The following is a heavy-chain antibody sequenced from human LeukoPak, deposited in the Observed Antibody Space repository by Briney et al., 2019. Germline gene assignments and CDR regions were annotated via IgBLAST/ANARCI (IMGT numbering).Heavy chain of an antibody. CDR2: IYHSGST. CDR1: GYSISSGYY. Sequence: NSSETLSLTCTVSGYSISSGYYWGWIRQPPGKGLEWIGSIYHSGSTFYNPSVKSRITISVETSKNQFSLRLSSVTAADTAVYYCARASYSYDINGWVPFDYWGQGTLVTVSS. V-gene: IGHV4-38-2*02. CDR3: ARASYSYDINGWVPFDY. J-gene: IGHJ4*02. D-gene: IGHD3-22*01.